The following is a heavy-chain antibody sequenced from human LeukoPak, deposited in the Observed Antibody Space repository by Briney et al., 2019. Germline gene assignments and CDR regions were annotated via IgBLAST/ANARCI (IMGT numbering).Heavy chain of an antibody. CDR1: GFTFSSYG. Sequence: PGGSLRLSCAASGFTFSSYGMHWVRQAPGKGLEWVAFIRYDGSNKYYADSVKGRFTISRDNSKNTLYLQMNSLRAEDTAVYYCAKGVQLWLRDYYYMDVWGKGTTVTISS. D-gene: IGHD5-18*01. V-gene: IGHV3-30*02. CDR2: IRYDGSNK. J-gene: IGHJ6*03. CDR3: AKGVQLWLRDYYYMDV.